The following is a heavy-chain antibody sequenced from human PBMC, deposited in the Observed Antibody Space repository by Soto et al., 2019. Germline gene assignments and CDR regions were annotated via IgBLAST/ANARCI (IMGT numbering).Heavy chain of an antibody. CDR3: AATGKDIVVVPAATYSDTWFDP. CDR1: GGPISSYY. J-gene: IGHJ5*02. CDR2: IYTSGST. V-gene: IGHV4-4*07. Sequence: SETLSLTCTVSGGPISSYYWSWIRQPAGKGLEWIGRIYTSGSTNYNPSLRSRVTMSVDTSKNQFSLKLSSVTAADTAVYYCAATGKDIVVVPAATYSDTWFDPWGQGTLVTVSS. D-gene: IGHD2-2*01.